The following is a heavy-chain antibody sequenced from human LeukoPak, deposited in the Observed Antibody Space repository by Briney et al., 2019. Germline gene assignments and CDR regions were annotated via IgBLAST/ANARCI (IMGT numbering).Heavy chain of an antibody. V-gene: IGHV4-59*01. CDR2: IYYSGST. D-gene: IGHD6-13*01. J-gene: IGHJ3*02. CDR3: AKRYSSSWYDAFDI. CDR1: GGSISSYY. Sequence: PSETLSLTCTVSGGSISSYYWSWIRQPPGKGREGIGYIYYSGSTNYNPSLKSRVTISVDTSKNQFSLKLSSVTAADTAVYYCAKRYSSSWYDAFDIWGQGTMVTVSS.